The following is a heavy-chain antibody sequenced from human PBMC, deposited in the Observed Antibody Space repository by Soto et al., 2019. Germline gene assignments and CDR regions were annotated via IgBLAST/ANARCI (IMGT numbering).Heavy chain of an antibody. CDR1: GFTFSSYG. CDR2: ISYDGSNK. CDR3: AKNGPEQGSYSYYGMDV. J-gene: IGHJ6*02. D-gene: IGHD3-10*01. V-gene: IGHV3-30*18. Sequence: GGSLRLSCAASGFTFSSYGMHWVRQAPGKGLEWVAVISYDGSNKYYADSVKGRFTISRDNSKNTLYLQMNSLRVEDTAVYYCAKNGPEQGSYSYYGMDVWGQGTTVTVSS.